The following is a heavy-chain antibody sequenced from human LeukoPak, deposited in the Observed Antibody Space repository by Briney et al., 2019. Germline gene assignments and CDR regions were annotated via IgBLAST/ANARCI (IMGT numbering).Heavy chain of an antibody. J-gene: IGHJ4*02. V-gene: IGHV3-33*06. CDR3: AKGFSSLATFFDY. Sequence: GRSLRLSRAASGFTFSSYGMHWVRQAPGKGLEWVAVIWYDGSNKYYADSVKGRFTISRDNSKNTLYLQMNSLRAEDTAVYYCAKGFSSLATFFDYWGQGTLVTVSS. D-gene: IGHD2-2*01. CDR1: GFTFSSYG. CDR2: IWYDGSNK.